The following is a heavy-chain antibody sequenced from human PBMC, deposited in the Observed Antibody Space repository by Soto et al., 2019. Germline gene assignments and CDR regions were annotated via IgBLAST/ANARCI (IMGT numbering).Heavy chain of an antibody. CDR3: TTDPVTMIVVVPSSG. D-gene: IGHD3-22*01. V-gene: IGHV3-23*01. Sequence: GGSLRLSCVVSGCICSGSSRSWVRQAPGKGLEWVSSLSPSGANTYYADSVKGRFTISRDNSKNTVYLHMKTLKTEDTAVYYCTTDPVTMIVVVPSSGWGQGTLVTVPS. J-gene: IGHJ4*02. CDR1: GCICSGSS. CDR2: LSPSGANT.